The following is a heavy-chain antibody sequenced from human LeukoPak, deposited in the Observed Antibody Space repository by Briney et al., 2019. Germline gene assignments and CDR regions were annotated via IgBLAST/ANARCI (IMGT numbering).Heavy chain of an antibody. J-gene: IGHJ4*02. CDR3: ARGGYCSGGSCYSGRKDY. D-gene: IGHD2-15*01. CDR2: INHSGST. Sequence: PSETLSLTCAVYGGSLSGYYWSWIRQPPGKGLEWIGEINHSGSTNYNPSLKSRVTISVDTSKNQFSLKLSSVTAADTAVYYCARGGYCSGGSCYSGRKDYWGQGTLVTVSS. V-gene: IGHV4-34*01. CDR1: GGSLSGYY.